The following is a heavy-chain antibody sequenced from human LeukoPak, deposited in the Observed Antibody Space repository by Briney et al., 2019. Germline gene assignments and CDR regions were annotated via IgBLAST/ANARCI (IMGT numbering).Heavy chain of an antibody. D-gene: IGHD3-16*01. J-gene: IGHJ4*02. Sequence: GGSLRLSCAASGFTFSSYSMNWVRQAPGKGLEWVSYISSSSSTIYYADSVKGRFTISRDNAKSSLYLQMNSLRAEDTAVYYCVKDSSWMGEYYFDYWGQGTLVTVSS. CDR1: GFTFSSYS. CDR2: ISSSSSTI. V-gene: IGHV3-48*04. CDR3: VKDSSWMGEYYFDY.